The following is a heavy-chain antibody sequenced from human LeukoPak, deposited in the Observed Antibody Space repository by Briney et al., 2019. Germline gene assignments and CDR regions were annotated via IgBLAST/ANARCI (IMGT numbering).Heavy chain of an antibody. CDR3: ARTYYDFWSGYYSHEGNPFDY. CDR1: GFTFSSYS. Sequence: GGSLRLSCAASGFTFSSYSMNWVRQAPGKGLEWVSSISSSSSYIYYADSVKGRFTISRDNAKNSLYLEMNSLRAEDTAVYYCARTYYDFWSGYYSHEGNPFDYWGQGTLVTVSS. D-gene: IGHD3-3*01. V-gene: IGHV3-21*01. J-gene: IGHJ4*02. CDR2: ISSSSSYI.